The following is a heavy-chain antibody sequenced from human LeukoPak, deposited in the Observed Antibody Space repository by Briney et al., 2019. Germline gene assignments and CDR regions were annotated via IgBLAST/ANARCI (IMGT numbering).Heavy chain of an antibody. D-gene: IGHD2-21*02. Sequence: SCKASGGTFSSYAMHWVRQAPGKGLEWVAVISYDGSNKYYADSVKGRFTISRDNSKNTLYLQMNSLRAEDTAVYYCASESVVVTATSFDYWGQGTLVTVSS. CDR1: GGTFSSYA. V-gene: IGHV3-30-3*01. CDR3: ASESVVVTATSFDY. J-gene: IGHJ4*02. CDR2: ISYDGSNK.